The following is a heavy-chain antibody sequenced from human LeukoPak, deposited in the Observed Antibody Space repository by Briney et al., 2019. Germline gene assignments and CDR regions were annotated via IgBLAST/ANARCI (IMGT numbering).Heavy chain of an antibody. CDR3: ARQSSGDYHWFDP. CDR2: IYPGDSDT. Sequence: GESLKISCKGSGYSFTNYWIGWVRQMPGKGLEWMGIIYPGDSDTSYSPSFQGQVTISADKSISTAYLQWSSLKASDTAMYYCARQSSGDYHWFDPWGQGTLVTVSS. J-gene: IGHJ5*02. CDR1: GYSFTNYW. D-gene: IGHD6-19*01. V-gene: IGHV5-51*01.